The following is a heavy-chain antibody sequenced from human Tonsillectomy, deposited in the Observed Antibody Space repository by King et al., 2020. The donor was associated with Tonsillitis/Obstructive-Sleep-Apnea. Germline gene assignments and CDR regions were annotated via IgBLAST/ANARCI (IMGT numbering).Heavy chain of an antibody. CDR1: GFTFRDYY. V-gene: IGHV3-11*05. D-gene: IGHD4-17*01. Sequence: VQLVESGGGLVKPGGSLRLSCAASGFTFRDYYLSWIRQAPGTGLEWISYISSIGSFTNYADSVKGRFTISRDNAREALYLQMNSLRADDTAIYYCARNSTVTTWGFYYYMDVWGKGTTVTVSS. J-gene: IGHJ6*03. CDR2: ISSIGSFT. CDR3: ARNSTVTTWGFYYYMDV.